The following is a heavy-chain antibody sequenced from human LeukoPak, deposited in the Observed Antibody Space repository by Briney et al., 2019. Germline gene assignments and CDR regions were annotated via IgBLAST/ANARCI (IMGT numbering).Heavy chain of an antibody. V-gene: IGHV4-39*01. CDR2: IYYSGST. CDR1: GGSISSSSYY. J-gene: IGHJ4*02. Sequence: SETLSLTCTVSGGSISSSSYYSCWIRQPPGKGLEWIGSIYYSGSTYYNPSLKSRVTISVDTSKNQFSLKLSSVTAADTAVYYCARRISSSWYYFDYWGQGTLVTVSS. CDR3: ARRISSSWYYFDY. D-gene: IGHD6-13*01.